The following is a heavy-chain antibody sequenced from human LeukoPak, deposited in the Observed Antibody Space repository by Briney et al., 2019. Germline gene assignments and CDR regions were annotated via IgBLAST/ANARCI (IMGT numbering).Heavy chain of an antibody. V-gene: IGHV3-30*03. J-gene: IGHJ4*02. CDR1: GFIFSSYG. D-gene: IGHD4-17*01. CDR3: ARPMTTVTN. Sequence: PGGSLRLSCAASGFIFSSYGMHWVRQAPGKGLEWVAVISYDGSNKYYVDSVKGRFTISRDNSKNSLYLQMNSLRAEDTAVYYCARPMTTVTNWGQGTLVTVSS. CDR2: ISYDGSNK.